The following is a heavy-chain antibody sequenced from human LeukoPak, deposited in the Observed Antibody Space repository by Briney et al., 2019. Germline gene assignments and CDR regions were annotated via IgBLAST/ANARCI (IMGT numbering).Heavy chain of an antibody. CDR1: GGSMSSGGYY. CDR3: ARRDYYDSSGYFNWFDP. Sequence: SQTLSLTCTVSGGSMSSGGYYWSWIRQHPGKGLEWIGYIYYSGNTYYNPSLTSRVAISVDTSKNQFSLKLSSVTAADTAVYYCARRDYYDSSGYFNWFDPWGQGTLVTVSS. V-gene: IGHV4-31*03. J-gene: IGHJ5*02. D-gene: IGHD3-22*01. CDR2: IYYSGNT.